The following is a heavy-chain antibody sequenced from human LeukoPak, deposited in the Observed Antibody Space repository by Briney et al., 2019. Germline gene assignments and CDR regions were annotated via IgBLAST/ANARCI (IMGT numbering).Heavy chain of an antibody. CDR1: GYTFTCYY. CDR3: ARDTAMETPHYYYYMDV. Sequence: GASVKVSCKASGYTFTCYYMHWVRQAPGQGLEWMGWINPNSGGTNYAQKFQGRVTMTRDTSISTAYMELSRLRSDDTAVYYCARDTAMETPHYYYYMDVWGKGTTVTVSS. V-gene: IGHV1-2*02. J-gene: IGHJ6*03. CDR2: INPNSGGT. D-gene: IGHD5-18*01.